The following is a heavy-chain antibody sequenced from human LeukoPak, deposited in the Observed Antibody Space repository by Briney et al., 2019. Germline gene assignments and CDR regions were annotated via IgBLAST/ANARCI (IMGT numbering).Heavy chain of an antibody. Sequence: SETLSLTCTVSGGSISSSYWSWIRQPPGKGLEWIGYIYYSGSTNYNPPFKSRVAISVDTSKNQFSLKLSSVTAADTAVYYCATWGIAVAGTFDYWGQGTLVTVST. D-gene: IGHD6-19*01. CDR1: GGSISSSY. V-gene: IGHV4-59*08. CDR3: ATWGIAVAGTFDY. CDR2: IYYSGST. J-gene: IGHJ4*02.